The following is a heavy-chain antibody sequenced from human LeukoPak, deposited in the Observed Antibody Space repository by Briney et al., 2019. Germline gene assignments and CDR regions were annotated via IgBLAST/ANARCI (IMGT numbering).Heavy chain of an antibody. J-gene: IGHJ6*03. Sequence: GGSLRLSCAASGFTFSSYSMNWVRQAPGKGLEWVSSISSSSSYIYYADSVKGRFTISRDNSKNTLYLQMNSLRAEDTAVYYCARDEHYYDSSGYYPTYYYYMDVWGKGTTVTVSS. CDR2: ISSSSSYI. V-gene: IGHV3-21*01. D-gene: IGHD3-22*01. CDR1: GFTFSSYS. CDR3: ARDEHYYDSSGYYPTYYYYMDV.